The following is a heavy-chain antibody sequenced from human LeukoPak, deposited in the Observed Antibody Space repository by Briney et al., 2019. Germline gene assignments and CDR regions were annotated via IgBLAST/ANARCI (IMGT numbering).Heavy chain of an antibody. CDR3: ASRWSIAVAGTGDDFDY. D-gene: IGHD6-19*01. J-gene: IGHJ4*02. CDR1: GYTFTGYY. V-gene: IGHV1-2*06. CDR2: INPKSGGT. Sequence: ASVKVSCKASGYTFTGYYMHWVRQAPGQGLEWMGRINPKSGGTNYAQEFQGRVTMTRDTSNSTAYMELSRLRSDDTAVYYCASRWSIAVAGTGDDFDYWGQGTLVTVSS.